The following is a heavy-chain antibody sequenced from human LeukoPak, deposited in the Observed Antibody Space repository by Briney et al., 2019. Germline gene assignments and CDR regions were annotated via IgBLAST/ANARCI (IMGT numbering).Heavy chain of an antibody. CDR3: ARVFVYCSGGSCYWGWFDP. Sequence: SETLSLTCTVSGGSLSSYYWSWIRQPPGKGLEWIGYIYYSGNTNYNPSLKSRVTISVDTSKNQFSLKLSSVTAADTAMYYCARVFVYCSGGSCYWGWFDPWGQGTLVTVSS. CDR2: IYYSGNT. D-gene: IGHD2-15*01. J-gene: IGHJ5*02. V-gene: IGHV4-59*01. CDR1: GGSLSSYY.